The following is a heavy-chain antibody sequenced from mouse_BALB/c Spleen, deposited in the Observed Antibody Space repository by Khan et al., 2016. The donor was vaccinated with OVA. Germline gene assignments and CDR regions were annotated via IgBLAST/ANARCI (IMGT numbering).Heavy chain of an antibody. CDR2: IWGGGTT. CDR3: ARAYYRYDGYYAMDY. D-gene: IGHD2-14*01. J-gene: IGHJ4*01. Sequence: VQLQESGPGLVAPSQSLSITCPVSGFSLSRYNIHWVRQPPGKGLACLGMIWGGGTTDYTSTLKSRLSISKDNSKSQVFLEMNSLQTEDTAMYYCARAYYRYDGYYAMDYWGQGTSVTVSS. V-gene: IGHV2-6-4*01. CDR1: GFSLSRYN.